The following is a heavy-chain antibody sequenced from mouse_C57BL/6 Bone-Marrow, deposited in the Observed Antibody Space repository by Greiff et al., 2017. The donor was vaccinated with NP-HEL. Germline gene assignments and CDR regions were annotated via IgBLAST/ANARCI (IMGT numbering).Heavy chain of an antibody. CDR1: GFSLTSYA. D-gene: IGHD1-1*01. CDR3: ARNTDYGSSYGYFDY. Sequence: VKLVESGPGLVAPSQSLSITCTVSGFSLTSYAISWVRQPPGKGLEWLGVIWTGGGTHYNSALKSRLSISKDNSKSQVFLKMNSLQTDDTARYYCARNTDYGSSYGYFDYWGQGTTLTVSS. J-gene: IGHJ2*01. CDR2: IWTGGGT. V-gene: IGHV2-9-1*01.